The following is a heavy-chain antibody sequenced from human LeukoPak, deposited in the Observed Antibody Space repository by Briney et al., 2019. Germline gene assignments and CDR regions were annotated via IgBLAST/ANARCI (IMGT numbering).Heavy chain of an antibody. CDR3: ATSTGGYSDLYFHY. CDR2: ISGYNGDT. J-gene: IGHJ4*02. V-gene: IGHV1-18*01. Sequence: ASVKVSCKASGYTFTAYGISWVRQAPGQRLEWMGWISGYNGDTKYAQRFEGRVTMTTDTSTTTAFMDLRSLRSDDTAVYFCATSTGGYSDLYFHYWGQGTLVSVSS. CDR1: GYTFTAYG. D-gene: IGHD3-22*01.